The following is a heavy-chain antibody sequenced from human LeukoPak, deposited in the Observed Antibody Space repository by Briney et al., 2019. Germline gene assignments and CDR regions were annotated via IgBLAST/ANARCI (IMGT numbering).Heavy chain of an antibody. CDR1: GLTFSSNW. D-gene: IGHD3-10*01. CDR2: INSDGSST. J-gene: IGHJ4*02. CDR3: ARGASGSSYN. Sequence: GGSLRLSCEASGLTFSSNWMQWVHQAPGKGLVWVSYINSDGSSTTYADSVKGRFTISRDNAKKTLYLQMNSLRVEDTAVYYCARGASGSSYNWGQGILVTVSS. V-gene: IGHV3-74*01.